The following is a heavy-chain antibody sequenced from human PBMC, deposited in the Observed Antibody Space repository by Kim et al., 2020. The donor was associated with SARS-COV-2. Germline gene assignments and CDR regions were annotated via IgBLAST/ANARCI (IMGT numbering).Heavy chain of an antibody. D-gene: IGHD6-19*01. CDR2: IYYSGST. V-gene: IGHV4-39*01. CDR1: GGSISSSSYY. CDR3: ARQSIAVAGTFDY. Sequence: SETLSLTCTVSGGSISSSSYYWGWIRQPPGKGLEWIGSIYYSGSTYYNPSLKSRVTISVDTSKNQFSLKLSSVTAADTAVYYCARQSIAVAGTFDYWGQG. J-gene: IGHJ4*02.